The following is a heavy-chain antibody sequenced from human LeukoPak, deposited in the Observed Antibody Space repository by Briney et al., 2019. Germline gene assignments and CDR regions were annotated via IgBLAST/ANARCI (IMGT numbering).Heavy chain of an antibody. CDR1: GFSFSKYN. Sequence: GGSLRLSCAASGFSFSKYNMNWVRQAPEKGLEWVSSISSGGSYIYYADSVKGRFTISRDNTKNSLYLQMNSLRAEDTAVYLCAREFIGSWYWDSWGQGTLVTVSS. D-gene: IGHD6-13*01. V-gene: IGHV3-21*01. J-gene: IGHJ4*02. CDR2: ISSGGSYI. CDR3: AREFIGSWYWDS.